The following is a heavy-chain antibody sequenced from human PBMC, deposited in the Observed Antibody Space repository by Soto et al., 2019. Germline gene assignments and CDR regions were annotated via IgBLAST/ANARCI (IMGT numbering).Heavy chain of an antibody. CDR1: GYTFTGYY. Sequence: VKVSCKASGYTFTGYYMHWVRQAAGQGLEWMGWINPNSGGTNYAQKFQGRVTMTRDTSISTAYMELSRLRSDDTAVYYCARDIMVRGVIIRPDWYFDLWGRGTLVTV. V-gene: IGHV1-2*02. D-gene: IGHD3-10*01. J-gene: IGHJ2*01. CDR2: INPNSGGT. CDR3: ARDIMVRGVIIRPDWYFDL.